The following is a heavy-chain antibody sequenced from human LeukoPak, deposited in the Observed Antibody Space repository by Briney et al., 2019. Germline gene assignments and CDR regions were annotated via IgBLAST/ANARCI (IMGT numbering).Heavy chain of an antibody. CDR3: ASGGGQGDSSGYYVDY. Sequence: PSETLSLTCTVSGGSISSGGYYWSWIRQHPGKGLEWIGYIYYSGGTYYNPSLKSRVTISVDTSKNQSSLKLSSVTAADAAVYYCASGGGQGDSSGYYVDYWGQGTLVTVSS. V-gene: IGHV4-31*03. D-gene: IGHD3-22*01. J-gene: IGHJ4*02. CDR2: IYYSGGT. CDR1: GGSISSGGYY.